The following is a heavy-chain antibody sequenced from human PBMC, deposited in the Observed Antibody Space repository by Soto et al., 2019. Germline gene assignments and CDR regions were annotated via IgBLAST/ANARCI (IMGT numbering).Heavy chain of an antibody. CDR2: IYFNGGT. CDR1: RGSVSGYY. D-gene: IGHD1-26*01. Sequence: QVQLQESGPGLVKPSETLSLPCTVSRGSVSGYYWAWVRQPPGKGLEYIGYIYFNGGTNYSPSLRNRVTMTLHTSTNQLSLKLTSATAADTAVYFCARQSHYVQRSWVGETYFDPWGQGTLVTVSS. J-gene: IGHJ5*02. V-gene: IGHV4-59*02. CDR3: ARQSHYVQRSWVGETYFDP.